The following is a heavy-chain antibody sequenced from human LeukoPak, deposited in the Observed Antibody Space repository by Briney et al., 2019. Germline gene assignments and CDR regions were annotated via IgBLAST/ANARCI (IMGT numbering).Heavy chain of an antibody. Sequence: GGSLRLSCAASGFTFSSYGMHWVRQAPGKGLEWVAVISYDGSNKYYADSVKGRFTISRDNSKNTLYLQMNSLRAEDTAVYYCAKGDSSRLTIYYYYYGMDVWGQGTTVTVPS. CDR2: ISYDGSNK. J-gene: IGHJ6*02. D-gene: IGHD3-22*01. V-gene: IGHV3-30*18. CDR3: AKGDSSRLTIYYYYYGMDV. CDR1: GFTFSSYG.